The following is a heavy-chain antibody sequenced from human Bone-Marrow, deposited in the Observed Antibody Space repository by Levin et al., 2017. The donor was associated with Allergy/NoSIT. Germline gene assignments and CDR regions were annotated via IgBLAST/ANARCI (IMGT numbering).Heavy chain of an antibody. Sequence: PGASVKVSCKASGYTFTGYYMHWVRQAPGQGLEWMGRINPNSGGTNYAQKFQGRVTMTRDTSISTAYMELSRLRSDDTAVYYCAKLRLGELSLREYYFDYWGQGTLVTVSS. CDR1: GYTFTGYY. J-gene: IGHJ4*02. D-gene: IGHD3-16*02. CDR2: INPNSGGT. CDR3: AKLRLGELSLREYYFDY. V-gene: IGHV1-2*06.